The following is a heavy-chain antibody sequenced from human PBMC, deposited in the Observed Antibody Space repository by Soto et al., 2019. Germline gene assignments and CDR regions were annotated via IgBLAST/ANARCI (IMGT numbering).Heavy chain of an antibody. V-gene: IGHV1-69*02. D-gene: IGHD1-26*01. CDR3: ARPAPWDDAFDI. J-gene: IGHJ3*02. CDR2: IIPILGIA. Sequence: QVQLVQSGAEVKKPGSSVKVSCKASGGTFSSYTISWVRQAPGQGLEWMGRIIPILGIANYAQKFQGRVTITADKSTSTAYMDLSSLRSEDTAVYYCARPAPWDDAFDIWGQGTMVTVSS. CDR1: GGTFSSYT.